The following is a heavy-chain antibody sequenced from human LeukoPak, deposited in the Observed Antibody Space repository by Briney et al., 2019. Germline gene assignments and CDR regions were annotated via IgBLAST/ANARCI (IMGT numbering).Heavy chain of an antibody. CDR1: GFTFSSYG. J-gene: IGHJ4*02. CDR3: AREGPRGNSQFDY. CDR2: IWYDGSNK. D-gene: IGHD2/OR15-2a*01. V-gene: IGHV3-33*01. Sequence: SGGSLRLSCAASGFTFSSYGMHWVRQAPGKGLEWVALIWYDGSNKYYADSVKGRLTISRDNSKNTLYLQMYSLRAEDTAVYYCAREGPRGNSQFDYWGQGTLVTVSS.